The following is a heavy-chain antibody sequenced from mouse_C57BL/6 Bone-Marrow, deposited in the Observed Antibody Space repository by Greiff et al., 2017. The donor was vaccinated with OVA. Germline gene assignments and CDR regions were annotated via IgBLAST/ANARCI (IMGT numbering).Heavy chain of an antibody. CDR2: ISNGGGST. D-gene: IGHD2-4*01. CDR1: GFTFSDYY. Sequence: EVMLVESGGGLVQPGGSLKLSCAASGFTFSDYYMYWVRQTPEKRLEWVAYISNGGGSTYYPDTVKGRFTISRDNAKNTLYLQMSRLKSEDTAMYYCARHDYFSWFAYWGQGTLVTVSA. J-gene: IGHJ3*01. CDR3: ARHDYFSWFAY. V-gene: IGHV5-12*01.